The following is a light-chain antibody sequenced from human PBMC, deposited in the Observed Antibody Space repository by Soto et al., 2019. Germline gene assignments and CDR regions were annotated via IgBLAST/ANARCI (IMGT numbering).Light chain of an antibody. Sequence: EIVMTQSPATLSLSPGERTALSCRASQSINSELAWYQQKPRQPPRRLIYGPSTRATGLPARFTGSESGSEFTLTISGLQSEDFAVYYCQQGHNWPLTFGQGTRLEI. CDR2: GPS. J-gene: IGKJ2*01. CDR1: QSINSE. V-gene: IGKV3-15*01. CDR3: QQGHNWPLT.